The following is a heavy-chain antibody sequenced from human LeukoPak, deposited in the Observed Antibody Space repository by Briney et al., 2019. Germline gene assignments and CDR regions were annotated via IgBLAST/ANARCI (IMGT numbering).Heavy chain of an antibody. D-gene: IGHD3-22*01. CDR1: GDSISSGGYY. CDR3: AKHDYYDSSGYFYAGD. Sequence: PSETLSLTCTVSGDSISSGGYYWSWIRQRPGEGLEWIGYIYYSGNTYYTPSLKSRVTISLDTSKNQFSLKLSFVTAADTAVYYCAKHDYYDSSGYFYAGDWGQGTLVTVSS. V-gene: IGHV4-31*03. CDR2: IYYSGNT. J-gene: IGHJ4*02.